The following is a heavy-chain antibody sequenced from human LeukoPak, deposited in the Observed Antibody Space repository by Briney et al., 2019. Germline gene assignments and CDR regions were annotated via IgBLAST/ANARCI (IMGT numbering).Heavy chain of an antibody. CDR3: ARVPARRVVTTPTYFDY. V-gene: IGHV4-59*01. CDR2: IYYSGST. CDR1: GGSISSYY. D-gene: IGHD2-21*02. Sequence: SETLSLTCTVSGGSISSYYWSWIRQPPGKGLEWIGYIYYSGSTNYNPSLKSRVTISVDTSKNQFSLRLSSVTAADTAVYYCARVPARRVVTTPTYFDYWGQGTLVTVSS. J-gene: IGHJ4*01.